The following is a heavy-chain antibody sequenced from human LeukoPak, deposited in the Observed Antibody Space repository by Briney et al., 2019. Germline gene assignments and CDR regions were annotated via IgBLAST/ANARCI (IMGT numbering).Heavy chain of an antibody. CDR2: TYYRSKWYN. CDR3: AREPGHYYGSGSLDY. Sequence: PSQTLSLTCAISGDSVSSNSAAWNWIRQSPSRGLEWLGMTYYRSKWYNDYAVSLKIRITINPDTSKNQFSLQLNSVTPEDTAVYYCAREPGHYYGSGSLDYWGQGTLVTVSS. V-gene: IGHV6-1*01. J-gene: IGHJ4*02. D-gene: IGHD3-10*01. CDR1: GDSVSSNSAA.